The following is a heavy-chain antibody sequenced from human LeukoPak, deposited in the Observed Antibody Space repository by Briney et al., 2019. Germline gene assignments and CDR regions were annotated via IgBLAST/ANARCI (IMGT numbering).Heavy chain of an antibody. CDR1: GFTFSSYS. Sequence: GGSLGLSCAASGFTFSSYSMNWVRQAPGKGLEWVSSISSSSSYIYYADSVKGRFTISRDNARNSLYLQMNSLRAEDTAVYYCAREYCSGGSCYLADYWGQGTLVTVSS. J-gene: IGHJ4*02. D-gene: IGHD2-15*01. CDR2: ISSSSSYI. V-gene: IGHV3-21*01. CDR3: AREYCSGGSCYLADY.